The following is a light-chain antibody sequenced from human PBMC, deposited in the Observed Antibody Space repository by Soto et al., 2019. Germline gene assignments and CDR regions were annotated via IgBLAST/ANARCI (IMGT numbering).Light chain of an antibody. Sequence: EIVLTQSPATLSLSPGERATLSCRASQSVGYHLAWYQQKPGQTPRLLIYGASTRATGVPARFSGSGSGTEFTLTINSLQSEDSAVYYCQRYNNWPLTFGGGTKVDI. J-gene: IGKJ4*01. CDR1: QSVGYH. CDR3: QRYNNWPLT. V-gene: IGKV3-15*01. CDR2: GAS.